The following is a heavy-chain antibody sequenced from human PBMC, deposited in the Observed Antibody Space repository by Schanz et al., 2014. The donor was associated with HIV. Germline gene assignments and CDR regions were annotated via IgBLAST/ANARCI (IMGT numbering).Heavy chain of an antibody. CDR3: ARDSPVAAGTLDY. D-gene: IGHD6-13*01. CDR1: GETFSNYV. J-gene: IGHJ4*02. Sequence: QVQLVQSGAEVKKPGSSVRVSCKASGETFSNYVISWVRQAPGQGLEWMGGIIPLFGTSNYAQKFQGRATITADESTSTAYMELSSLRSEDTAVYYCARDSPVAAGTLDYWGQGTLVTVS. V-gene: IGHV1-69*01. CDR2: IIPLFGTS.